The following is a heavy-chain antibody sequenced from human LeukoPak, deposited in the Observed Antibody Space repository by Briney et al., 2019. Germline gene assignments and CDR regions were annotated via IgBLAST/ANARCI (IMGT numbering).Heavy chain of an antibody. Sequence: GGSLRLSCAASGFTFSSYAMHWVRQAPGKGLEWVAVISYDGSNKYYADSVKGRFTISRDNSKNTLYLRMNSLRAEDTAVYYCARDWTSGLLWAFGYWGQGTLVTVSS. CDR1: GFTFSSYA. CDR2: ISYDGSNK. CDR3: ARDWTSGLLWAFGY. D-gene: IGHD3-3*01. V-gene: IGHV3-30*04. J-gene: IGHJ4*02.